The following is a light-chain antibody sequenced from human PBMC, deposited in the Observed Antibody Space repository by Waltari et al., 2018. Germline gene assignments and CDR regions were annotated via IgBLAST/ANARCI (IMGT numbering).Light chain of an antibody. V-gene: IGLV1-40*01. CDR2: GST. Sequence: HSVLTQPPSVSGAPGQRVTIPCHGSGSNIGAGYDVHWYQQLPRAAPKLLIYGSTTRPLGVPDRFFGSTSGTSASLTITGLQAEDEADYYCQSYDTSLSVVFGGGTKLTVL. CDR3: QSYDTSLSVV. CDR1: GSNIGAGYD. J-gene: IGLJ3*02.